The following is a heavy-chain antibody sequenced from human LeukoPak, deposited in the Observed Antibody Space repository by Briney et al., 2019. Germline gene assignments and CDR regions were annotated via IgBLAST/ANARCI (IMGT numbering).Heavy chain of an antibody. CDR2: IYYTGST. CDR3: ARGGDYSSSWYWGKYYYYYYMDV. D-gene: IGHD6-13*01. V-gene: IGHV4-59*01. CDR1: GGSISSYY. Sequence: SETLSLTCTVSGGSISSYYWSWIRQPPGKGLEWIGYIYYTGSTNYNPSLKSRVTISVDTSKNQFSLKLSSVTAADTAVYYCARGGDYSSSWYWGKYYYYYYMDVWGKGTTVTVSS. J-gene: IGHJ6*03.